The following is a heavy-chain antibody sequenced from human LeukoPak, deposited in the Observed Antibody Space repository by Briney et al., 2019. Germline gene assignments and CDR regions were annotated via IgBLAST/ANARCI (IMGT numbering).Heavy chain of an antibody. Sequence: PGKSLRLSCAASGFTFSSYGMHWVRQAPGKGLEWVAVIWFDGNNKYYADSVKGRFTISRDNAENSLYLQMSSLRAEDTAVYYCARRYYGSATYRLPYDYWGQGTLVTVSS. D-gene: IGHD3-22*01. J-gene: IGHJ4*02. CDR1: GFTFSSYG. V-gene: IGHV3-33*03. CDR2: IWFDGNNK. CDR3: ARRYYGSATYRLPYDY.